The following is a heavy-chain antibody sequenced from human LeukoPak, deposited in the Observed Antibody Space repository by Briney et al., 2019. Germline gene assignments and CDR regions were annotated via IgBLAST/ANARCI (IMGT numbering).Heavy chain of an antibody. CDR3: AKSHHVTAIDY. Sequence: GGTLRLSCAASGFTFSHYGMTWVRQAPGKGLEWVSAISGSGGSTYYAGSVKGRFTISRDNSKNTLYLQMNSPRADDTAVYYCAKSHHVTAIDYWGQGTLVTVSS. J-gene: IGHJ4*02. V-gene: IGHV3-23*01. CDR1: GFTFSHYG. D-gene: IGHD2-21*02. CDR2: ISGSGGST.